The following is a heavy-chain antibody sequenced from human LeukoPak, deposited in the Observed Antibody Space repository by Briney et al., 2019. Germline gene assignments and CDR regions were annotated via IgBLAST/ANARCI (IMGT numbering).Heavy chain of an antibody. D-gene: IGHD2-2*01. CDR2: IYYSGST. Sequence: SETLSLTCTVSGGSISSSSYYWGRIRQPPGKRLEWIGSIYYSGSTYYNPSLKSRVTISVDTSKNQFSLKLSSVTAADTAVYYCVRHGVGDQDAFDMWGRGPMVTVSS. V-gene: IGHV4-39*01. CDR3: VRHGVGDQDAFDM. J-gene: IGHJ3*02. CDR1: GGSISSSSYY.